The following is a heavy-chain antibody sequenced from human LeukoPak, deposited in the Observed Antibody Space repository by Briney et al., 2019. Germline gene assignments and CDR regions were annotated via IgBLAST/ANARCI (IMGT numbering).Heavy chain of an antibody. J-gene: IGHJ4*02. Sequence: PSETLSLTCAVSGGSISSSNWWSWVRQPPGKGLEWIGEIYHSGSTNYNPSLKSRVTIPVDTSKNQFSLKLSSVTAADTAVYYCARGLIAAAPVDYWGQGTLVTASS. CDR1: GGSISSSNW. CDR2: IYHSGST. CDR3: ARGLIAAAPVDY. D-gene: IGHD6-13*01. V-gene: IGHV4-4*02.